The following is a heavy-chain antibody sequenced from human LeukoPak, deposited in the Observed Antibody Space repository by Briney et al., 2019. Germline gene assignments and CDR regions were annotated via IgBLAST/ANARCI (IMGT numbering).Heavy chain of an antibody. J-gene: IGHJ4*02. CDR1: GYTFTSYY. CDR2: INPSGGST. CDR3: ARAGIVGQKDY. D-gene: IGHD1-26*01. Sequence: ASVKVSCKASGYTFTSYYMHWVRQAPGQGLEWMGIINPSGGSTSYVQKFQGRVTVTRDTSTSTVYMELSSLRSEDTAVYYCARAGIVGQKDYWGQGTLVTVSS. V-gene: IGHV1-46*01.